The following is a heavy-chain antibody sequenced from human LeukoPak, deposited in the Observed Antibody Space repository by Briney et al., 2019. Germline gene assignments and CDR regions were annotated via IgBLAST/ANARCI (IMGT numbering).Heavy chain of an antibody. V-gene: IGHV4-39*01. Sequence: SETLSLTCTVSGGSISRTSSYWGWIRQPPGKGLEWIGTIYYSGNTYYNPSLKSRVTISVDTSKNRFSLKLSSVTAADTAVYYCARLLGGSYFPYFDYWGQGTLVTVSS. CDR2: IYYSGNT. J-gene: IGHJ4*02. CDR3: ARLLGGSYFPYFDY. CDR1: GGSISRTSSY. D-gene: IGHD1-26*01.